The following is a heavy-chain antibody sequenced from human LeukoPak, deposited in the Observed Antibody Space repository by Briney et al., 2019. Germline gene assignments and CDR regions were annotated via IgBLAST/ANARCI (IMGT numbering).Heavy chain of an antibody. CDR3: AAEDSGSYLSYFDY. CDR1: GGTLSSYA. Sequence: SVKVSCKASGGTLSSYAISWVRQAPGQGLEWMGGIIPIFGTANYAQKFQGRVTITTADSTSTAYMELSSLRSEDTAVYYCAAEDSGSYLSYFDYWGQGTLVTVSS. D-gene: IGHD1-26*01. J-gene: IGHJ4*02. V-gene: IGHV1-69*05. CDR2: IIPIFGTA.